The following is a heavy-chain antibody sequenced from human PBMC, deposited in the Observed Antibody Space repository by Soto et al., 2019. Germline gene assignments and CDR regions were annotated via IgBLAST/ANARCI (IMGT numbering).Heavy chain of an antibody. J-gene: IGHJ4*02. V-gene: IGHV4-31*03. Sequence: SETLSLTCTVSGGSISSGGYYWSWIRQHPGKGLEWIGYIYYSGSTYYNPSLKSRVTISVDTSKNQFSLKLSSVTAADTAVYYCARGGCSRTSCYAGTDYWGQGTLVTVSS. CDR2: IYYSGST. D-gene: IGHD2-2*01. CDR1: GGSISSGGYY. CDR3: ARGGCSRTSCYAGTDY.